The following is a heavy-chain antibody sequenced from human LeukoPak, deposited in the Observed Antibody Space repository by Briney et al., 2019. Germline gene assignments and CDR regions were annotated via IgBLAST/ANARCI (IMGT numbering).Heavy chain of an antibody. J-gene: IGHJ4*02. V-gene: IGHV4-59*08. D-gene: IGHD6-19*01. CDR1: GGSISGYY. CDR3: ARHLRAVAGGRYFDY. CDR2: IYHNGGT. Sequence: SETLSLTCTVSGGSISGYYWSWIRQPPGKGLEWIGYIYHNGGTNYNPSLQSRLTISVDTSKNQFSLKLSSVTAADTAAYYCARHLRAVAGGRYFDYWGQGTQVTVSS.